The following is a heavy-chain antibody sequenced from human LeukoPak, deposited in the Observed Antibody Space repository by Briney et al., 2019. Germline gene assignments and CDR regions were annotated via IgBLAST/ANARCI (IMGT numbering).Heavy chain of an antibody. CDR1: XGTFSSYA. Sequence: SVXVSXKASXGTFSSYAISWVRQAPGQGLEWMGGIIPIFGTANYAQKFQGRVTITADESTSTAYMELSSLRSEDTAVYYCARWSGYYDSSGYFHWGQGTLVTVSS. J-gene: IGHJ4*02. D-gene: IGHD3-22*01. CDR2: IIPIFGTA. CDR3: ARWSGYYDSSGYFH. V-gene: IGHV1-69*13.